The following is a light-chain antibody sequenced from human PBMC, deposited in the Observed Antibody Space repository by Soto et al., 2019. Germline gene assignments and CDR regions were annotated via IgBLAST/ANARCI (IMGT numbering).Light chain of an antibody. CDR1: QRITTY. CDR2: TAA. J-gene: IGKJ2*01. Sequence: IQMTQSPSSLSASVGDRVTITCRASQRITTYLNWYQQKPGKAPKLLISTAATLQGGVPSRFSGSGSGKDFTLTITTLQPEDFATYFCQQSYRTPYTFGQGTKLEIK. V-gene: IGKV1-39*01. CDR3: QQSYRTPYT.